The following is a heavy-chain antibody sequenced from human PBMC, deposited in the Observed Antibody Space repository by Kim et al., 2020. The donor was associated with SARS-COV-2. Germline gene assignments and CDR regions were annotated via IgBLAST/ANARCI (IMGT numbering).Heavy chain of an antibody. D-gene: IGHD3-9*01. J-gene: IGHJ6*02. Sequence: GGSLRLSCAASGFTFSSYEMNWVRQAPGKGLEWVSYISRSASTIYYADSVKGRFTISRDNAKNSLYLQMNSLRAEDTAVYYCARGGHYDLLTDYDYYVYYGLDVWGQGTTVTASS. CDR1: GFTFSSYE. CDR3: ARGGHYDLLTDYDYYVYYGLDV. CDR2: ISRSASTI. V-gene: IGHV3-48*03.